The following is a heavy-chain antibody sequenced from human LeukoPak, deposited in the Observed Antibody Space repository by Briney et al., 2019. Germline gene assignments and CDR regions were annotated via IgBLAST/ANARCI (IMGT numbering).Heavy chain of an antibody. Sequence: SETLSLTGTVSGGSISSYYWSWIRQPPGKGLEWIGYIYYSGSTNYNPSLKSRVTISVDTSKNQFSLKLSSVTAADTAVYYCARGHDNYYYGMDVWGQGTTVTVSS. J-gene: IGHJ6*02. V-gene: IGHV4-59*01. CDR3: ARGHDNYYYGMDV. CDR2: IYYSGST. CDR1: GGSISSYY. D-gene: IGHD3-9*01.